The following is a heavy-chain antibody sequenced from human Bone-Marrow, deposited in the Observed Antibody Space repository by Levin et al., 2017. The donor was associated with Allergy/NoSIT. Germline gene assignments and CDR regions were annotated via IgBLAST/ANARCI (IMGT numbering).Heavy chain of an antibody. CDR1: GLTFISYG. CDR3: AAKFYWSDGFNPNFDF. CDR2: ISPSSSAM. J-gene: IGHJ4*02. Sequence: GGSLRLSCSTSGLTFISYGMNWVRQAPGKGLEWVSYISPSSSAMYYADSVKGRFIISRDNAKKSLFLQMNSLRDEDTAVYYCAAKFYWSDGFNPNFDFWGQGTLVTVSS. V-gene: IGHV3-48*02. D-gene: IGHD1-1*01.